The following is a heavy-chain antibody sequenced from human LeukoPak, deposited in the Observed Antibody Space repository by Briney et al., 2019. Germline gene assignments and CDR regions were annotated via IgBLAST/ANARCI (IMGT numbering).Heavy chain of an antibody. CDR3: ARTPPGMAAPVDV. J-gene: IGHJ6*04. Sequence: SETLSLTCTVSGGFISSYYWSWIRQPPGKGLEWIGYIYYSGSTNYNPSLKSRVTISVDTSKNQFSLKLSSVTAADTAVYYCARTPPGMAAPVDVWGKGTTVTISS. CDR1: GGFISSYY. CDR2: IYYSGST. D-gene: IGHD5-24*01. V-gene: IGHV4-59*01.